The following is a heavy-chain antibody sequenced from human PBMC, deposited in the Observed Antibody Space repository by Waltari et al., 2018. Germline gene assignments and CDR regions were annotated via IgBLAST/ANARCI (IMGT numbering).Heavy chain of an antibody. J-gene: IGHJ6*03. CDR1: GGSISSYY. CDR2: IYTSGST. D-gene: IGHD2-15*01. CDR3: ARGPYCSGGSCYSDYYYMDV. V-gene: IGHV4-4*07. Sequence: QVQLQESGPGLVKPSETLSLTCPVSGGSISSYYWSWIRPPAWKGLEWIGRIYTSGSTNYNPSLKSRVTMSVDTSKNQFSLKLSSVTGADTAVYYCARGPYCSGGSCYSDYYYMDVWGKGTTVTVSS.